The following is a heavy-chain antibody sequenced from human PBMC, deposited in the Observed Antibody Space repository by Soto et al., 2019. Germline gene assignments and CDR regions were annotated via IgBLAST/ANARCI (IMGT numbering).Heavy chain of an antibody. CDR1: GFTFRDYA. CDR3: VKGGYSYAYSAFDI. D-gene: IGHD3-16*01. CDR2: VSGSLDSA. J-gene: IGHJ3*02. V-gene: IGHV3-23*01. Sequence: GGSLRLSCEVSGFTFRDYAMSWVRQAPGKGLEWVSTVSGSLDSAYYSDAVKGRFTVSRDHSKNTLYLQMRGLRAEDTAVYYCVKGGYSYAYSAFDIWGQGTMVTVSS.